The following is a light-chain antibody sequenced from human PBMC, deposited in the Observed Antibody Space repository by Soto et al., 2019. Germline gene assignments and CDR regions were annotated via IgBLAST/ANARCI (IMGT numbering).Light chain of an antibody. CDR3: QQYGGSPRT. Sequence: PGERATLSCRACQSVSSKLAWYQQKPGQAPRVLIYGASSRATGIPDRFGGSGSGTDFTLTISRLEPEDFAVYYCQQYGGSPRTFGQGTKLEI. CDR2: GAS. J-gene: IGKJ2*01. CDR1: QSVSSK. V-gene: IGKV3-20*01.